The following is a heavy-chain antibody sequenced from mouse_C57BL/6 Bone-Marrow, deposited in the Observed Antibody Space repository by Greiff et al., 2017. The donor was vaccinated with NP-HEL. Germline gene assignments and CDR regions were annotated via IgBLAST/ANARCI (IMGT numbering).Heavy chain of an antibody. Sequence: EVKLQESGPGLVKPSQSLSLTCSVTGYSITSGYYWNWIRQFPGNKLEWMGYISYDGSNNYNPSLKNRISITRDTSKNQFFLKLNSVTTEDTATYYCARVKRWFPDYWGQGTTLTVSS. CDR3: ARVKRWFPDY. V-gene: IGHV3-6*01. CDR2: ISYDGSN. CDR1: GYSITSGYY. D-gene: IGHD1-3*01. J-gene: IGHJ2*01.